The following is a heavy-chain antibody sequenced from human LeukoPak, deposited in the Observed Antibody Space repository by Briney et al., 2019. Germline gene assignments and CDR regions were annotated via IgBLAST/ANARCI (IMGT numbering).Heavy chain of an antibody. J-gene: IGHJ6*02. Sequence: GGSLRLSCAPSGFTVSSNYMSWVRQAPGEGLEWVATINHEGTEKNYVDSVRGRFTVSRDNAKDSLSLQMNSLRAEDTAVYYCGRYLYAYGLDVWGLGTTVTVSS. V-gene: IGHV3-7*01. CDR3: GRYLYAYGLDV. D-gene: IGHD2/OR15-2a*01. CDR1: GFTVSSNY. CDR2: INHEGTEK.